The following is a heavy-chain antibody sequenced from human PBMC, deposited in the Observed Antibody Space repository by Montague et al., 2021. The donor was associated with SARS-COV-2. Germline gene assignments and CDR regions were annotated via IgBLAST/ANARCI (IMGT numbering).Heavy chain of an antibody. Sequence: SETPSLTCAVYGGSLSGFYWTWIRRAPGKGLEWVGEITHGGSTSYSPALKSRLTISLDTSKNQFSLKLDSVTAADTATYYCARSHDYRGNDYFDSWGQGALVIVSS. D-gene: IGHD4-23*01. CDR1: GGSLSGFY. CDR2: ITHGGST. V-gene: IGHV4-34*01. J-gene: IGHJ4*02. CDR3: ARSHDYRGNDYFDS.